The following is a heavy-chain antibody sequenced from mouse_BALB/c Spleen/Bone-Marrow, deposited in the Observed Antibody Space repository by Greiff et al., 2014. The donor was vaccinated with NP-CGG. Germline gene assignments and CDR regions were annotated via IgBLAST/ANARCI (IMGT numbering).Heavy chain of an antibody. CDR2: INPYNGDT. Sequence: VHVKQSGPELVKPGASVKISCKASGYTFTGYFMNWMKQSQGKSLEWIGRINPYNGDTFYNQKFKGKATLTVDKSSSTAHMELLSLTSEDSAVYYCGRDSYYAMDYWGQGTSVTVSS. CDR1: GYTFTGYF. J-gene: IGHJ4*01. V-gene: IGHV1-37*01. CDR3: GRDSYYAMDY.